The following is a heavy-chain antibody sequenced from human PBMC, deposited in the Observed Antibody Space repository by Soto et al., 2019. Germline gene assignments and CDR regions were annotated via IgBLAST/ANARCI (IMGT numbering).Heavy chain of an antibody. Sequence: PGGSLRLSCAASGFTFSGSAMHWVRQASGKVLECVGRIRSKANSYATAYAASVKCRFTISRDDSKNTAYLQMNSLKTEDTAVYYCTSSTLTPWAFDTWGQGTMVADCS. CDR1: GFTFSGSA. CDR3: TSSTLTPWAFDT. D-gene: IGHD4-17*01. V-gene: IGHV3-73*01. CDR2: IRSKANSYAT. J-gene: IGHJ3*02.